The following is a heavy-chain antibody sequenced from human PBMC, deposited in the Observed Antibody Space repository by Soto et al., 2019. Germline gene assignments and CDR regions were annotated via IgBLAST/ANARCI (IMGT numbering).Heavy chain of an antibody. CDR1: GFTFSSYG. CDR3: FLRWVGAQADCRGGSCYLAG. D-gene: IGHD2-15*01. CDR2: ISYDGSNK. Sequence: GGSLRLSCAASGFTFSSYGMHWVRQAPGKGLEWVAVISYDGSNKYYADSVKGRFTISRDNSKNTLYLQMNSLRAEDTAVYYCFLRWVGAQADCRGGSCYLAGGGRGTLVTVS. J-gene: IGHJ4*02. V-gene: IGHV3-30*03.